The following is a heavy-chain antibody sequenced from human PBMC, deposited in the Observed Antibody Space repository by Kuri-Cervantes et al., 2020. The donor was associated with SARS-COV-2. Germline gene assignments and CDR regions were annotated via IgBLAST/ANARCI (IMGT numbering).Heavy chain of an antibody. CDR1: GGSISSGGYS. D-gene: IGHD3-16*01. V-gene: IGHV4-30-2*01. Sequence: SETLSLTCTVSGGSISSGGYSWSWIRQPPGKGLEWIGYIYHSGSTYYNPSLKSRVTISVDRSKNQFSLKLSSVTAADTAVYYCARDRGGHMDVWGKGTTVT. J-gene: IGHJ6*03. CDR2: IYHSGST. CDR3: ARDRGGHMDV.